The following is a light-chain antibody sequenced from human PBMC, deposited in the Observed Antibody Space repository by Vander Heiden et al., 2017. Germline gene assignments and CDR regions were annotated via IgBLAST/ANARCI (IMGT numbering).Light chain of an antibody. CDR3: QSYDSSLSVV. CDR1: SSNIGAGYD. J-gene: IGLJ2*01. Sequence: SVLPQPPSVSGAPGQRVTISCTGSSSNIGAGYDVHWYQQLPGTAPNLLIYGNSNRPSGVPDRFSGSKSGTSASLAITGLQAEDEADYYCQSYDSSLSVVFGGGTKLTVL. V-gene: IGLV1-40*01. CDR2: GNS.